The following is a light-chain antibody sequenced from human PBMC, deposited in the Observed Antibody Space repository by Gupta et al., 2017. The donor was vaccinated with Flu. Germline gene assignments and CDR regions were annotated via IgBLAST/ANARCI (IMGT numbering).Light chain of an antibody. CDR3: LQDYSYPT. CDR1: QGIRND. V-gene: IGKV1-6*01. CDR2: AAS. Sequence: AIQMTQFPSSLSASVGDRVTIICRASQGIRNDLGWYQQKPGKAPKLLIYAASSLQSGVPLRFSGSGSGTDFTLTISSLQPEDFATYYCLQDYSYPTFGQGTKVEIK. J-gene: IGKJ1*01.